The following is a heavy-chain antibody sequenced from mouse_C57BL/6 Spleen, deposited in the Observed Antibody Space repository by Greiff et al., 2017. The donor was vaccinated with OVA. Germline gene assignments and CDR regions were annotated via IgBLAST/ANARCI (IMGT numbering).Heavy chain of an antibody. V-gene: IGHV14-4*01. CDR1: GFNIKDDY. CDR2: IDPENGDT. D-gene: IGHD1-1*01. J-gene: IGHJ4*01. Sequence: EVQLQQPGAELVRPGASVKLSCTASGFNIKDDYMHWVKQRPEQGLEWIGRIDPENGDTEYASKFQGKATITADTSSNTAYLQLSSLTSDDTAVYYCTTRIDYGSNAMGYWGQGTSVTVSS. CDR3: TTRIDYGSNAMGY.